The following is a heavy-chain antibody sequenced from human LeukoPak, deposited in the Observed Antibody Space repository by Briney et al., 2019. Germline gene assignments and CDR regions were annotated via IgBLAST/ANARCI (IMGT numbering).Heavy chain of an antibody. CDR1: GGSNSSSSYY. Sequence: SETLSLTCTVSGGSNSSSSYYWGCIRQPPGKGLEWIGSIYYSGSTYYNPSLKSRATISVDTSKNQFSLKLSSVTAADTAVYYCARGETTVTTPFDYWGQGTLVTVSS. J-gene: IGHJ4*02. D-gene: IGHD4-17*01. V-gene: IGHV4-39*07. CDR3: ARGETTVTTPFDY. CDR2: IYYSGST.